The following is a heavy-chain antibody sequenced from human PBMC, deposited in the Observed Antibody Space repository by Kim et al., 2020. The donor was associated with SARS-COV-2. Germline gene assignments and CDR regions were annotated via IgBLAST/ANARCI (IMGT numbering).Heavy chain of an antibody. Sequence: STYYAGSVNGRFTTSSHNSQNTLYLQMNSLRAEDTAVFYCAREMATTTERYWVQGTLVTVSS. CDR2: ST. J-gene: IGHJ4*02. V-gene: IGHV3-53*04. D-gene: IGHD5-12*01. CDR3: AREMATTTERY.